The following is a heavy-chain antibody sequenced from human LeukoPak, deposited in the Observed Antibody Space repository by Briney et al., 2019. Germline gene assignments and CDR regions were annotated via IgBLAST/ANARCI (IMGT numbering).Heavy chain of an antibody. Sequence: PSETLSLTCTVSSGSISTSNCYWGWVRQPPGKALEWIGNIFYSGSTYYSPSLKSRVTISLDTSRNQFSLKLSSVTAADTAVYYCARRLGRKFGERFYYYHYMDVWGKGTTVTISS. CDR3: ARRLGRKFGERFYYYHYMDV. V-gene: IGHV4-39*07. J-gene: IGHJ6*03. CDR1: SGSISTSNCY. D-gene: IGHD3-10*01. CDR2: IFYSGST.